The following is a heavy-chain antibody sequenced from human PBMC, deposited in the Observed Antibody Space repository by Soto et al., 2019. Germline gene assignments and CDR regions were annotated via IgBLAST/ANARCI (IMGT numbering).Heavy chain of an antibody. D-gene: IGHD6-13*01. J-gene: IGHJ5*02. CDR2: INAANGDT. Sequence: SVKVSCKASGYTFTSYGIHWVRQAPGQRLEWMGWINAANGDTKYSPKFQGRVTITRDTSASTAYMELSSLRSEDTAVYYCVRRHVSATGIDWFDPWGQGTLVTVSS. V-gene: IGHV1-3*01. CDR3: VRRHVSATGIDWFDP. CDR1: GYTFTSYG.